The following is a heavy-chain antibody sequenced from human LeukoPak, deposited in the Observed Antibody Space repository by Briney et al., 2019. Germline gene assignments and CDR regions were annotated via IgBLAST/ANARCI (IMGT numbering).Heavy chain of an antibody. CDR2: ISYIGST. J-gene: IGHJ3*02. Sequence: SETLSLTCAVSDDSFSSHYWTWIRQPPGKGLEWIGYISYIGSTNYNPSLRSRVTISIDTSKNQFSLKLRSVTAADTAVYYCARDLVTVTKGFDIWGQGTMVSVSS. CDR3: ARDLVTVTKGFDI. D-gene: IGHD4-17*01. V-gene: IGHV4-59*11. CDR1: DDSFSSHY.